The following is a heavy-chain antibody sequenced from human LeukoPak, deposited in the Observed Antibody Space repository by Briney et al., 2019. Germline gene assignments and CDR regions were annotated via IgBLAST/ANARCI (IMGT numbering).Heavy chain of an antibody. Sequence: SQTLSLTCTVSGGSISDGGYYWSLIRQHPGKGLEWIGYIYYSGSTYYNPSLRSRVTISVDTSKNQFSLKLSSVTAADTAVYYCAMGRMFAGFFDYWGQGTLVTVSS. CDR3: AMGRMFAGFFDY. CDR1: GGSISDGGYY. CDR2: IYYSGST. V-gene: IGHV4-31*03. D-gene: IGHD3-9*01. J-gene: IGHJ4*02.